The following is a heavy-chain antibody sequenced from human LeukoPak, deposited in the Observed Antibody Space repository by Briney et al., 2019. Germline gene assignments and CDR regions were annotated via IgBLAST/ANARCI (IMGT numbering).Heavy chain of an antibody. J-gene: IGHJ4*02. CDR3: ASSQWELSNIYFDY. CDR1: GFSFSSYS. D-gene: IGHD1-26*01. Sequence: PGGSLRLSCAASGFSFSSYSMNWVRQAPGKGLEWVSYISSSSSTIYYADSVKGRFTISRDNAKNSLYLQMNSLRAEDTAVYYCASSQWELSNIYFDYWGQGTLVTVSS. CDR2: ISSSSSTI. V-gene: IGHV3-48*04.